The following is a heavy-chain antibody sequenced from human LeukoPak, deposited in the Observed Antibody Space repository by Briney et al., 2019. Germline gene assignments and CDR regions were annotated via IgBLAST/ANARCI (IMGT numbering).Heavy chain of an antibody. CDR2: IWYDGSNK. CDR1: GFTFSSYG. J-gene: IGHJ4*02. D-gene: IGHD3-9*01. CDR3: ARQDSIYDILTGYSYYFDY. V-gene: IGHV3-33*01. Sequence: QPGRSLRLSCAASGFTFSSYGMHWVRQAPGKGLERVAVIWYDGSNKYYADSVKGRFTISRDNSKNTLYLQMNSLRAEDTAVYYCARQDSIYDILTGYSYYFDYWGQGTLVTVSS.